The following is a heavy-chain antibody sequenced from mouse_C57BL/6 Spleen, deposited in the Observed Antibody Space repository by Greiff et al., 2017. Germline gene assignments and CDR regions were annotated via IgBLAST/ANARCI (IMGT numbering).Heavy chain of an antibody. CDR3: ARSGLLRQGYYYAMDY. Sequence: QVQLQQSGAELVRPGASVKLSCKASGYTFTSYGISWVKQRPGHGLEWIGDIYPSGGYTYYNEKFKGKATLTVDKSSSPAYMQLRSLTSEYSAVYFCARSGLLRQGYYYAMDYWGQGTSVTVSS. J-gene: IGHJ4*01. D-gene: IGHD2-4*01. CDR1: GYTFTSYG. CDR2: IYPSGGYT. V-gene: IGHV1-81*01.